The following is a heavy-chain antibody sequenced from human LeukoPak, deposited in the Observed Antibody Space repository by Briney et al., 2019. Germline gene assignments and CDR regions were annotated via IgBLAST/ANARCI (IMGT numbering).Heavy chain of an antibody. V-gene: IGHV3-30*18. CDR3: AKPRLRGGYLFDY. CDR2: VSDDGSNK. J-gene: IGHJ4*02. Sequence: GGSLRLSCAASGFTFSSYGMHWVRQAPGKGLEWMAVVSDDGSNKYYEDSARGRFTISRDNSKNTLYLQMSSLRDEDTAVYYCAKPRLRGGYLFDYWGQGTLVTVSS. D-gene: IGHD5-12*01. CDR1: GFTFSSYG.